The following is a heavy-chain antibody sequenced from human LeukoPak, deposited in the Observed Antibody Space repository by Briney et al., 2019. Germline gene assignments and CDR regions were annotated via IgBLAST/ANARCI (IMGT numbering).Heavy chain of an antibody. Sequence: GGSLRLSCAASGFTFSSYWMSWVRQAPGKGLEWVAHIKQDGSEKYYVDSVKGRFTISRDNAKNSLYLQMNSLRAEDTAVYYCARERMVRGVINYYYGMDVWGKGTTVTVSS. CDR1: GFTFSSYW. D-gene: IGHD3-10*01. CDR2: IKQDGSEK. V-gene: IGHV3-7*03. CDR3: ARERMVRGVINYYYGMDV. J-gene: IGHJ6*04.